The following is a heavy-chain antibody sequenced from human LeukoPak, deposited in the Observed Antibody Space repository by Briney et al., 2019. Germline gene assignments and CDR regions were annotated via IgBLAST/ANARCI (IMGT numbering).Heavy chain of an antibody. CDR1: GFTFSSYS. Sequence: GGSLRLSCAASGFTFSSYSMNWVRQAPGKGLEWVSSISSSSSYIYYADSVKGRFTISRDNAKNSLYLQMNGLRAEDTAVYYCARDLRGGYNPYFDYWGQGTLVTVSS. V-gene: IGHV3-21*01. CDR2: ISSSSSYI. D-gene: IGHD5-24*01. J-gene: IGHJ4*02. CDR3: ARDLRGGYNPYFDY.